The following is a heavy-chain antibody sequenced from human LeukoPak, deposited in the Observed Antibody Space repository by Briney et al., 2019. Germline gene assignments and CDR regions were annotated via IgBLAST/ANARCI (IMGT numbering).Heavy chain of an antibody. D-gene: IGHD2-2*01. V-gene: IGHV1-2*02. CDR2: INPNSGGT. CDR1: GYTFTGYC. CDR3: ARELVVPAADDYYYYYGMDV. Sequence: ASVKVSCKASGYTFTGYCMHWVRQAPGQGLEWMGWINPNSGGTNYAQKFQGRVTMTRDTSISTAYMELSRLRSDDTAVYYCARELVVPAADDYYYYYGMDVWGQGTTVTVSS. J-gene: IGHJ6*02.